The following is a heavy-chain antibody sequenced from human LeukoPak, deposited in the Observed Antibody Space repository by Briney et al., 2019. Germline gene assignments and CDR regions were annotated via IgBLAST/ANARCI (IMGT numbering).Heavy chain of an antibody. V-gene: IGHV4-59*08. D-gene: IGHD2/OR15-2a*01. CDR1: GGSISSYY. Sequence: SETLSLTCTVAGGSISSYYWSWIRQPPGKGLEWIAYISDIGSINYNPSLKGRVTISLDTSKNQFSLKLSSVTAADTAVYYCAGHHPRNTVDFWGQGTLVTVSS. J-gene: IGHJ4*02. CDR3: AGHHPRNTVDF. CDR2: ISDIGSI.